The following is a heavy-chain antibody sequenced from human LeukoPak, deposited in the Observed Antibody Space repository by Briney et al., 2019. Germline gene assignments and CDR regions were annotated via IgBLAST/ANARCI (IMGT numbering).Heavy chain of an antibody. D-gene: IGHD6-6*01. CDR1: GGSISSGDYY. V-gene: IGHV4-30-4*08. CDR2: IYYSGST. J-gene: IGHJ4*02. Sequence: SETLSLTCTVSGGSISSGDYYWSWIRQPPGKGLEWIGYIYYSGSTYYNPSLKSRVTISVDTSKKQFSLKLSSVTAADTAVYYCARVSSSSQGLDYWGQGTLVTVSS. CDR3: ARVSSSSQGLDY.